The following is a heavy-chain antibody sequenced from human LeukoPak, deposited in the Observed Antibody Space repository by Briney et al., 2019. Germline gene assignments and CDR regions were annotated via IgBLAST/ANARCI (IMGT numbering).Heavy chain of an antibody. D-gene: IGHD2-2*01. J-gene: IGHJ4*02. Sequence: KAGGSLRLSCAASGFTFSSYSMNWVRQAPGKGLEWVSYISSSSSTIYYADSVKGRFTISRDNAKNSLYLQMNSLRAEDTAVYYCARDSEYCSSTSCSRQFDYWGQGTLVTVSS. CDR1: GFTFSSYS. CDR3: ARDSEYCSSTSCSRQFDY. V-gene: IGHV3-48*01. CDR2: ISSSSSTI.